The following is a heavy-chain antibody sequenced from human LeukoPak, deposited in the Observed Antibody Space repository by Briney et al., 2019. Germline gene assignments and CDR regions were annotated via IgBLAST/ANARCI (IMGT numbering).Heavy chain of an antibody. D-gene: IGHD6-19*01. CDR3: ARGSGWNSFDP. CDR2: IYSNGCT. V-gene: IGHV4-61*02. CDR1: GGSISTDLYY. Sequence: SQTLSLTCTVSGGSISTDLYYWTWPRQPAGKGLEWIGRIYSNGCTDYNPPRKSRVSISIDTSKNHFSMKLSLATAADTALYYCARGSGWNSFDPWGQGTLVTVSS. J-gene: IGHJ5*02.